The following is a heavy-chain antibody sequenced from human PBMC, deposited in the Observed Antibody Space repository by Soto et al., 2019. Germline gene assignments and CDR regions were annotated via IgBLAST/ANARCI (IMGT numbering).Heavy chain of an antibody. D-gene: IGHD3-3*01. CDR2: INSDGSST. V-gene: IGHV3-74*01. CDR3: ARDRAYYDFWSGYYPFGY. CDR1: GFTFSSYW. Sequence: GGSLRLSCAASGFTFSSYWMHWVRQAPGKGLVWVSRINSDGSSTSYADSVKGRFTISRDNAKNTLYLQMNSLRAEDTAVYYCARDRAYYDFWSGYYPFGYWGQGTLVTVSS. J-gene: IGHJ4*02.